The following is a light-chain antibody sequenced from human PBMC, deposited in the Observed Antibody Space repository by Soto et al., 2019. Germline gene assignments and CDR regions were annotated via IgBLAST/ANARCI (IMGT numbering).Light chain of an antibody. Sequence: QSVLTQPASVSGSPGQSITISCTGTSSDVGNYIFVSWYRQHPGKAPKLMIYDINNRPSGVSNRFSGSKSGNTASLTISGLQAEDEADYYCVSYTTSASYVFGTVTKVTVL. V-gene: IGLV2-14*01. J-gene: IGLJ1*01. CDR3: VSYTTSASYV. CDR2: DIN. CDR1: SSDVGNYIF.